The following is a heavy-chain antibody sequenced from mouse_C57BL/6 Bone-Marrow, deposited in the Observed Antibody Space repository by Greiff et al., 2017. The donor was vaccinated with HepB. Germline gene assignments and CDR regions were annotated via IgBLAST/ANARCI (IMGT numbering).Heavy chain of an antibody. CDR1: GFTFSDFY. Sequence: EVKLVESGGGLVQSGRSLRLSCATSGFTFSDFYMEWVRQAPGKGLEWIAASRNKANDYTTEYSASVKGRFIVSRDTSQSILYLQMNALRAEDTAMYYWARDALRYYARDYWGQGTSVTVSS. CDR3: ARDALRYYARDY. V-gene: IGHV7-1*01. CDR2: SRNKANDYTT. D-gene: IGHD1-1*01. J-gene: IGHJ4*01.